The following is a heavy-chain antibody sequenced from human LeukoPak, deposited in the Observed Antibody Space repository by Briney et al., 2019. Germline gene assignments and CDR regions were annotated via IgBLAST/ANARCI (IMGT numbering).Heavy chain of an antibody. CDR3: ARAGWRLGELSLLDY. CDR1: GGTFSSYA. D-gene: IGHD3-16*02. J-gene: IGHJ4*02. CDR2: IIPIFGTA. Sequence: ASVKVSCKASGGTFSSYAISWVRQAPGQGLEWMGGIIPIFGTANYAQKLQGRVTMTTDTSTSTAYMELRSLRSDDTAVYYCARAGWRLGELSLLDYWGQGTLVTVSS. V-gene: IGHV1-69*05.